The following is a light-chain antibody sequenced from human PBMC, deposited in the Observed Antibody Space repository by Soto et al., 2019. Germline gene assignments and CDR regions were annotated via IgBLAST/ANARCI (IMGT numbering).Light chain of an antibody. J-gene: IGKJ3*01. Sequence: DIQMTQSPSSLSASVGDRVTITCRASQGISNYLAWYQQKPGKVPKLLIYAASTLQSGVPSRFSGSGSGTDFTLTISSLQPEDVATYYCQKYNSALISTFGPGTKVDIK. CDR1: QGISNY. V-gene: IGKV1-27*01. CDR3: QKYNSALIST. CDR2: AAS.